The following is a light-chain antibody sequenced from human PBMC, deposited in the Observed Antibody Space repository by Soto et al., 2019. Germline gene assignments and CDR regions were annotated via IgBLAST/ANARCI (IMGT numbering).Light chain of an antibody. CDR3: QHRFNWPWT. Sequence: IVMTQCPGTLSVSPGARVTLSCRASQSVSSSLVWYQQKHGQAPRLLIYGASTRATGIPARFSGSGYGTDFNLTISSLETEDFAVYYCQHRFNWPWTFGQGTKVDIK. CDR2: GAS. CDR1: QSVSSS. J-gene: IGKJ1*01. V-gene: IGKV3-15*01.